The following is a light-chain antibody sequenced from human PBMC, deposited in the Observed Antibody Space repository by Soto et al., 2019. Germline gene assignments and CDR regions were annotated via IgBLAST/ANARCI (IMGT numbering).Light chain of an antibody. CDR3: ATWDDRLHGYV. CDR2: TSN. CDR1: NSNIGGNK. J-gene: IGLJ1*01. V-gene: IGLV1-44*01. Sequence: QAVVAQPPSASGTPGQRVTISCSGSNSNIGGNKVNWYQQLPGTAPKLLIHTSNQRPSGVPDRFSGSKSGTSASLAISGLQSEDEADYYCATWDDRLHGYVFGTGTKLTVL.